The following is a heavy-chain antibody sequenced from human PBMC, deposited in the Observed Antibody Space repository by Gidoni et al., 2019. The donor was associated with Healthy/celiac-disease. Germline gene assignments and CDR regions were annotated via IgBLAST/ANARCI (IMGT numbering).Heavy chain of an antibody. CDR1: GFTVGRQA. CDR3: AKRRYCSSTSCYTGGWYFDL. J-gene: IGHJ2*01. V-gene: IGHV3-23*01. D-gene: IGHD2-2*02. CDR2: ISGSGGST. Sequence: EVQLLESGGGLVQPGGSLRLSCAASGFTVGRQARSWVRQAPGKGVGWFSAISGSGGSTYYADSVKGRFPISRDNSKNTLYLQMNSLRAEDTAVYYCAKRRYCSSTSCYTGGWYFDLWGRGTLVTVSS.